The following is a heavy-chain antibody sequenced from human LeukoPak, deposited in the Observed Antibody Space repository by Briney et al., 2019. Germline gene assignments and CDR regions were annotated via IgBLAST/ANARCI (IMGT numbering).Heavy chain of an antibody. J-gene: IGHJ6*02. CDR3: ARGEAYYDFWSGRNYGMDV. CDR1: GYTFTGYY. Sequence: GSVTVSCKASGYTFTGYYMHWVRQAPGQGLEGMGWINPNSGGTNYAQKFQGRVTMTRDTSISTAYMELSRLRSDDTSVYYCARGEAYYDFWSGRNYGMDVWGQGTTVTVSS. CDR2: INPNSGGT. V-gene: IGHV1-2*02. D-gene: IGHD3-3*01.